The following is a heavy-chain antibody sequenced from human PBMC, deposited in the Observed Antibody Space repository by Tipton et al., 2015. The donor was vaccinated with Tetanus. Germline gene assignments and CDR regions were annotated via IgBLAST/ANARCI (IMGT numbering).Heavy chain of an antibody. CDR1: GGSISRTNYY. D-gene: IGHD2-8*02. V-gene: IGHV4-39*07. Sequence: TLSLTCTVSGGSISRTNYYWGWIRQPLGKGLEWIGSIYDTGNVYYNPALTSRVTMSVDTSKIQFSLSLRSVTAADTAVYYCARYHCTGTTCQHLDHWGQGTLVTVSS. CDR3: ARYHCTGTTCQHLDH. CDR2: IYDTGNV. J-gene: IGHJ4*01.